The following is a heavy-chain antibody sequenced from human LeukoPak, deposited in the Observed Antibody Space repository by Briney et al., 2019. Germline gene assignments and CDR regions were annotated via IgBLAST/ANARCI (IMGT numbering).Heavy chain of an antibody. CDR3: ARERGDYTLDY. J-gene: IGHJ4*02. CDR1: VGSISSSNW. Sequence: PSETLSLTCAVSVGSISSSNWCSWVRQPPGKVLEWIGEIYHSGSTNYNPSLKSRVTISVDKSKNQFSLKLSSVTAADTAVYYCARERGDYTLDYWGQGTLVTVSS. D-gene: IGHD4-17*01. V-gene: IGHV4-4*02. CDR2: IYHSGST.